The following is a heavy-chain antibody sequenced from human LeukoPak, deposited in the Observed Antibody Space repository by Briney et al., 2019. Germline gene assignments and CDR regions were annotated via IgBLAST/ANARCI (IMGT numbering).Heavy chain of an antibody. CDR1: GGSISRSSYY. Sequence: SETLSLTCTVSGGSISRSSYYWGWIRQPPGKGLEWIGSIYYSGSTYYNPSLKSRVTISVDTSKNQFSLKLSSVTAADTAVYYCARGELLQNYFDYWGQGTLVTVSS. V-gene: IGHV4-39*07. D-gene: IGHD2-15*01. CDR3: ARGELLQNYFDY. J-gene: IGHJ4*02. CDR2: IYYSGST.